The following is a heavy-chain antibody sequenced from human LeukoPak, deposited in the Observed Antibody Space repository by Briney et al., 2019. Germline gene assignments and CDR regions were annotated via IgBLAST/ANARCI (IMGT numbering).Heavy chain of an antibody. D-gene: IGHD2-15*01. V-gene: IGHV7-4-1*02. Sequence: ASVKVSCKASGYILTNHAMNWVRQAPGQGLEWMGWINTNTGNPTYAQGFTGRFVFSLDTSVSTAYLQISSLKAEDTAVYYCASKIGRWALALWGQGTMVTVSS. J-gene: IGHJ3*01. CDR3: ASKIGRWALAL. CDR2: INTNTGNP. CDR1: GYILTNHA.